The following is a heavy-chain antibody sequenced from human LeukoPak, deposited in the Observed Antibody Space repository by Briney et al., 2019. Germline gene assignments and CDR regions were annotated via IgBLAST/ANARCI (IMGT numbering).Heavy chain of an antibody. J-gene: IGHJ5*02. CDR1: GYSFTSYW. CDR2: IYPGDSDT. V-gene: IGHV5-51*01. D-gene: IGHD2-2*01. Sequence: GESLKISCKGSGYSFTSYWIGWVRQMPGKGLEWMGIIYPGDSDTRYSPSFQGQVTISADKSISTAYQQWSSLKASDTAMYYCARQVVVVPAAYNWFDPWGQGTLVTVSS. CDR3: ARQVVVVPAAYNWFDP.